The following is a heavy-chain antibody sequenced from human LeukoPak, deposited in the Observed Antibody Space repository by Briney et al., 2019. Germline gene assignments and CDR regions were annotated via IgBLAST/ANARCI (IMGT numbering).Heavy chain of an antibody. CDR2: ISWNSGSI. Sequence: PGRSLRLSCAASGFTFDDYAMHWVRQAPGKGLEWVSGISWNSGSIGYADSVKGRFTISRDNAKNSLYLQMNSLRAEDTALYYCAKDMRTEYYDILTGYLDYWGQGNLVTGSS. V-gene: IGHV3-9*01. CDR1: GFTFDDYA. J-gene: IGHJ4*02. CDR3: AKDMRTEYYDILTGYLDY. D-gene: IGHD3-9*01.